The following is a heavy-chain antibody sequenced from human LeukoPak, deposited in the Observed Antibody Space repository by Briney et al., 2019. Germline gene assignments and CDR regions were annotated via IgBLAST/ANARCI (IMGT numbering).Heavy chain of an antibody. CDR1: GSTFSSSA. V-gene: IGHV3-23*01. CDR2: ISGGGDST. Sequence: GGSLRLSCAGSGSTFSSSAMSWVRQAPGKGLEWVSAISGGGDSTYYADSVKGRFTISRDNSKNTLYLQMNSLTAEDTAVYYCAKGHDFWSLDYWGQGTLVTVSS. CDR3: AKGHDFWSLDY. J-gene: IGHJ4*02. D-gene: IGHD3-3*01.